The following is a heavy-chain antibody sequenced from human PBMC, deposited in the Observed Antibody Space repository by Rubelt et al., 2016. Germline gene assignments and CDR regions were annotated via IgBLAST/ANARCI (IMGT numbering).Heavy chain of an antibody. J-gene: IGHJ2*01. CDR3: ARDYLYDADWYFDL. CDR2: INTNTGNP. D-gene: IGHD3-3*01. Sequence: INWVRRAPGQGLEWMGGINTNTGNPTYAQGFTGRFVFSLDTSVSTAYLQISSLEAEDTAVYYCARDYLYDADWYFDLWGRGTLVTVSS. V-gene: IGHV7-4-1*02.